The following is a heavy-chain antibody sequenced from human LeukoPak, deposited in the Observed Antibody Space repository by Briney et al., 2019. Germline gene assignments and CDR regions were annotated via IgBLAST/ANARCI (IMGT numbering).Heavy chain of an antibody. CDR1: GYTFTSYD. CDR3: ARGEVAALLDAFDI. CDR2: MNPNSGNT. Sequence: GASVTVSFMASGYTFTSYDINWVRQAPGQGLEWMGRMNPNSGNTGYTQKFQGRVTMTTNTSISTAYMELSSLRSEDTAVYYCARGEVAALLDAFDIWGQGTMVTVSS. D-gene: IGHD2-15*01. V-gene: IGHV1-8*01. J-gene: IGHJ3*02.